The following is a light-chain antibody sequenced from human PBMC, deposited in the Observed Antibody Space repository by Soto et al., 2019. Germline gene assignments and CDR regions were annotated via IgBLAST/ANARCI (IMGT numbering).Light chain of an antibody. V-gene: IGLV2-8*01. CDR1: NSDVGGYNF. CDR2: EVN. CDR3: SSFAATNRVI. J-gene: IGLJ2*01. Sequence: QSALTQPPSASGSPGQSVTISCTGTNSDVGGYNFVSWYQQHPGKAPKLMISEVNKRPSGVPDRFSGSKSGNTASLTVSGLQADDEGDYYCSSFAATNRVIFGGGTKSPS.